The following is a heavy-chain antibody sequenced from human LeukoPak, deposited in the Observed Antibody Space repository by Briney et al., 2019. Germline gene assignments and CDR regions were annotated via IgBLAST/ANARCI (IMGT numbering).Heavy chain of an antibody. CDR1: GFTFSSYW. Sequence: TGGSLRLSCAASGFTFSSYWMSWVRQAPGKGLEWVANIKQDGSEKYYVDSVKGRFTISRDNAKNSLYLQMNSLRAEDTAVYYCAREGGNTEDDVAFDIWGQGTMVTVSS. CDR2: IKQDGSEK. D-gene: IGHD1/OR15-1a*01. V-gene: IGHV3-7*01. CDR3: AREGGNTEDDVAFDI. J-gene: IGHJ3*02.